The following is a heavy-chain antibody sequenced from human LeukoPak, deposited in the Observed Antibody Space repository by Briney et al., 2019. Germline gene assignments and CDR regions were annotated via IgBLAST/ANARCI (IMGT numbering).Heavy chain of an antibody. CDR3: ARGGARYLDN. J-gene: IGHJ4*02. CDR2: MKEDGSDI. V-gene: IGHV3-7*01. CDR1: GFSFSSYT. Sequence: PGGSLRLSCVASGFSFSSYTMSWVRQAPGKGPEWVAKMKEDGSDIYYVDSVKGRFTICRDNAKNSLCLQMSSLRVEDTAVYYCARGGARYLDNWGQGTLVTVSS. D-gene: IGHD3-9*01.